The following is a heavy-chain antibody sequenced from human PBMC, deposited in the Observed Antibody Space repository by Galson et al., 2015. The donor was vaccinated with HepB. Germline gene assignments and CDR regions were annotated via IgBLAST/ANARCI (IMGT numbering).Heavy chain of an antibody. D-gene: IGHD2-2*01. CDR3: ARLGVAAGLLAY. V-gene: IGHV1-18*01. Sequence: SVKVSCKASGYIFTNYGITWVRQAPAQGLEWIGWISVYSGNTNYAQKFQGRVIMTTGTSTSTVYMEVRSLKFDDTAVYYCARLGVAAGLLAYWGLGTLVTVSS. J-gene: IGHJ4*02. CDR1: GYIFTNYG. CDR2: ISVYSGNT.